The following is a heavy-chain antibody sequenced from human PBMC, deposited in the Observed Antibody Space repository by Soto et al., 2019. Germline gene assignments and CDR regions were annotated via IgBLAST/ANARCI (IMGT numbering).Heavy chain of an antibody. V-gene: IGHV4-59*08. CDR1: GGSISSYY. J-gene: IGHJ6*03. Sequence: SETLSLTCTVSGGSISSYYWSWIRQPPGKGLEWIGYIYYSGSTNYNPSLKSRVTISVDTSKNQFSLKLSSVTAADTAVYYCARSPSRYYMDVWGKGTTVTVSS. CDR2: IYYSGST. CDR3: ARSPSRYYMDV.